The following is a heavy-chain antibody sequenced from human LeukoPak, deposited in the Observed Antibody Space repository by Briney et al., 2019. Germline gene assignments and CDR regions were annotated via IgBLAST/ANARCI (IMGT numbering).Heavy chain of an antibody. Sequence: GGSLRLSCAASGFTFSSYWMHWVRQAPGKGLVWVSRINSDGISTSYADSVKGRFTISRDNAKNTLYLQMNSLRAEDTAVYYCARLRGIAARVGLDYWGQGTLVTVSS. CDR3: ARLRGIAARVGLDY. CDR2: INSDGIST. D-gene: IGHD6-6*01. J-gene: IGHJ4*02. V-gene: IGHV3-74*01. CDR1: GFTFSSYW.